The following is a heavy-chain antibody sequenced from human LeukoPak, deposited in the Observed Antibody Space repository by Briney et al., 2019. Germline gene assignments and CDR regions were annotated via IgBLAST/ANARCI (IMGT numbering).Heavy chain of an antibody. CDR3: ALLGYCSSTSCSLVYYMDV. D-gene: IGHD2-2*01. Sequence: GGSLRLSCAASGFTFSSYSMNWVRQAPGKGLEWVSSISSSSSYIYYADSVKGRFPISRDNAKNSLYLQMNSLRAEDTAVYYCALLGYCSSTSCSLVYYMDVWGKGTTVTVSS. J-gene: IGHJ6*03. CDR1: GFTFSSYS. CDR2: ISSSSSYI. V-gene: IGHV3-21*01.